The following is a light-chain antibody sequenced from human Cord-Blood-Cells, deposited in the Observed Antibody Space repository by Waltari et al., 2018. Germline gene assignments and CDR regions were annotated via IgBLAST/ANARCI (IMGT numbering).Light chain of an antibody. Sequence: QSVLTQPPSVSGAPGQRVTISCTGRSSNIGAGYDVHWYQQLPGTAPKLLIYDNSNRPSGVPDRFSGSKSGTSASLAITGLQAEDEADYYCQSYDSSLSGWVFGGGTKLTVL. CDR2: DNS. V-gene: IGLV1-40*01. CDR3: QSYDSSLSGWV. CDR1: SSNIGAGYD. J-gene: IGLJ3*02.